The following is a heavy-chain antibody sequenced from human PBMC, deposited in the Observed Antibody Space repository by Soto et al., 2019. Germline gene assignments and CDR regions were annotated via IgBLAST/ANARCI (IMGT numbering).Heavy chain of an antibody. CDR3: ARLHPASGSYFDY. J-gene: IGHJ4*02. CDR1: GYSFTSYW. D-gene: IGHD1-26*01. Sequence: GESLKISCKGSGYSFTSYWIGWVRQMPGKGLEWMGIIYPGDSDTRYSPSFQGQVPISADNSISTAYLQWSSLKASDTAMYYCARLHPASGSYFDYWGQGTLVTVSS. CDR2: IYPGDSDT. V-gene: IGHV5-51*01.